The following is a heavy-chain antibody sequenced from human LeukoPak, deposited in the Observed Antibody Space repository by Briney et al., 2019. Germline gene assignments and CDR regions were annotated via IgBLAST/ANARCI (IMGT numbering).Heavy chain of an antibody. CDR3: ARDYDGGYMDV. V-gene: IGHV3-48*04. CDR1: GFTFSSYG. Sequence: GGSLRLSCAASGFTFSSYGMHWVRQAPGKGLEWISYISSSGSNIYADSVKGRFTISRDNAKNSLYLQMNSLRAEDTAVYYCARDYDGGYMDVWGKGTTVTVSS. CDR2: ISSSGSNI. D-gene: IGHD3-3*01. J-gene: IGHJ6*03.